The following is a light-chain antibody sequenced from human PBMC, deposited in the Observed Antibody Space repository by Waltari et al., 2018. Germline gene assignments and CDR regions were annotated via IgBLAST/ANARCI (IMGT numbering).Light chain of an antibody. Sequence: DIQMTQSPSTLSASVGDRVAITCRASQTIHGSWVAWYQHKSGKAPNLLIHKASTLHAVVQSRCSSSGGGTELTLTSSSLQPDDFATYYCQQYTTYLGTFGQGTKLEIK. CDR3: QQYTTYLGT. CDR1: QTIHGSW. CDR2: KAS. J-gene: IGKJ2*01. V-gene: IGKV1-5*03.